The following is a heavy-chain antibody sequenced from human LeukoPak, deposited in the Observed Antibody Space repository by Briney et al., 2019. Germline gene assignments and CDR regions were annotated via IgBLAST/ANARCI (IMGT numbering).Heavy chain of an antibody. D-gene: IGHD3-3*01. CDR1: GFTFSSYW. CDR2: IKQDGSEK. J-gene: IGHJ4*02. V-gene: IGHV3-7*01. Sequence: GGSLRLSCAASGFTFSSYWMSWVRQAPGKGLELVANIKQDGSEKYYVDSVKGRFTISRDNAKNSLYLQMNSLRAEDTAVYYCARVMSRNYDFWSGYVGAFDYWGQGTLVTVSS. CDR3: ARVMSRNYDFWSGYVGAFDY.